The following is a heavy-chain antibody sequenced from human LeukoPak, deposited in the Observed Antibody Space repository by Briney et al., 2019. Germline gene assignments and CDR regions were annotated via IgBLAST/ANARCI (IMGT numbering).Heavy chain of an antibody. Sequence: GGSLRLFCAASGFTFSSYWMSWIRQATGKGLEWVANIKQDGSEKYYVDSVKGRFTISRDNAKNSLYLQMNSLRAEDTAVYYCARLLLTPYYYYGMDVWGQGTTVTVSS. V-gene: IGHV3-7*01. CDR3: ARLLLTPYYYYGMDV. D-gene: IGHD2-15*01. CDR2: IKQDGSEK. J-gene: IGHJ6*02. CDR1: GFTFSSYW.